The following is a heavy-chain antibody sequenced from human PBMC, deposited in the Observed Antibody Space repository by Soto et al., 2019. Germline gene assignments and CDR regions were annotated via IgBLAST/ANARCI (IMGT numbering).Heavy chain of an antibody. CDR1: GFTFSSYA. D-gene: IGHD2-15*01. CDR2: ISYDGSNK. J-gene: IGHJ6*02. Sequence: GGSLRLSCAASGFTFSSYAMHWVRQAPGKGLEWVAVISYDGSNKYYADSVKGRFTISRDNSKNTLYLQMNSLRAEDTAVYYCARDRGYCSGGSCYFDYYYYYGMDVWGQGTTVTVSS. CDR3: ARDRGYCSGGSCYFDYYYYYGMDV. V-gene: IGHV3-30-3*01.